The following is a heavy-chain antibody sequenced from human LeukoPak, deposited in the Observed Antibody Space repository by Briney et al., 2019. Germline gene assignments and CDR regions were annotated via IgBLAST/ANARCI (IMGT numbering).Heavy chain of an antibody. V-gene: IGHV3-23*01. CDR1: GFTFSSYA. CDR2: ISGSGGST. D-gene: IGHD3-3*01. Sequence: GGSLRLSCAASGFTFSSYAMSWVRQAPGKGLEWVSAISGSGGSTYYADSVKGRFTISRDNSKNTLYLQMNSLRAEDTAVYYCAKDVTTPYYDFWSGYSPGAFDIWGQGTMVTVSS. CDR3: AKDVTTPYYDFWSGYSPGAFDI. J-gene: IGHJ3*02.